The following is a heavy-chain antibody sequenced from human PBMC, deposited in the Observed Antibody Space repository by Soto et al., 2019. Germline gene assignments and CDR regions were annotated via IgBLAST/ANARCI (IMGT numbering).Heavy chain of an antibody. V-gene: IGHV3-21*01. Sequence: AGGSLRLSCAASGFTFSSYSMNWVRQAPGKGLEWVSSLSSSTRYIYYADSVKGRFTISRDNAKNSLYLQMNSLRAEDTAVYYCAKDLAYSSSWYGKVDWFDPWGQGTLVTVSS. J-gene: IGHJ5*02. CDR2: LSSSTRYI. CDR3: AKDLAYSSSWYGKVDWFDP. D-gene: IGHD6-13*01. CDR1: GFTFSSYS.